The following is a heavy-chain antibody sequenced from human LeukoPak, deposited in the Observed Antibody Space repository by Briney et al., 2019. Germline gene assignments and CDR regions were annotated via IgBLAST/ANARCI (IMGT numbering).Heavy chain of an antibody. CDR1: GYTFTGYY. V-gene: IGHV1-2*02. J-gene: IGHJ5*02. CDR3: ARAFDLYSSSSLLGRKVNWFDP. CDR2: INPNSGGT. D-gene: IGHD6-6*01. Sequence: GASVKVSCQASGYTFTGYYMHWVRQAPGQGVEWMGWINPNSGGTNYAQKFQGRVTMTRDMSTSTVYMELSSLRSEDTAVYYCARAFDLYSSSSLLGRKVNWFDPWGQGTLVTVSS.